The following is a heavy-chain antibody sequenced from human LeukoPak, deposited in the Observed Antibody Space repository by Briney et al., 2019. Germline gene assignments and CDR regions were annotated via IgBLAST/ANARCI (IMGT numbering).Heavy chain of an antibody. D-gene: IGHD5-24*01. V-gene: IGHV4-39*01. CDR3: AAQMATRAHNWFDP. CDR2: IYYGGST. CDR1: GGSISSSSYY. Sequence: SETLSLTCTVSGGSISSSSYYWGWIRQPPGKGLEWIGSIYYGGSTYYNPSLKSRVTISVDTSKNQFSLKLSSVTAADTAVYYCAAQMATRAHNWFDPWGQGTLVTVSS. J-gene: IGHJ5*02.